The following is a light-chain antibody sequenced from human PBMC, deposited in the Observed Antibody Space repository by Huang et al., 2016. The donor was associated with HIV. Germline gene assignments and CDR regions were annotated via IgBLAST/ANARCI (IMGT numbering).Light chain of an antibody. Sequence: DIVMTQTPLSLSVTPGQPASISCRSSQSLLHSDGKTFLDWYLEKPGQSPHLLIYEVSRRFSGVANRFSGSGSGTDFTLKISRVEAEDVGIYYCMQGIHLPLTFGGGTKVEIK. J-gene: IGKJ4*01. CDR3: MQGIHLPLT. CDR1: QSLLHSDGKTF. V-gene: IGKV2-29*02. CDR2: EVS.